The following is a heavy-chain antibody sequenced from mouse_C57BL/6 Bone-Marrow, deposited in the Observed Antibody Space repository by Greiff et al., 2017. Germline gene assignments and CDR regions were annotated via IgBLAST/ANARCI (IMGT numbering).Heavy chain of an antibody. Sequence: VQLLESGAELARPGASVKLSCTASGYTFTSYGISWVKQRTGQGLEWIGEINPRSGSTYYNEKFKGKATLTADKSTSTLYMQIRSLTSEDSAVYFCAGGYGYAYWGQGTTLTVSA. D-gene: IGHD2-2*01. CDR2: INPRSGST. CDR3: AGGYGYAY. CDR1: GYTFTSYG. J-gene: IGHJ2*01. V-gene: IGHV1-81*01.